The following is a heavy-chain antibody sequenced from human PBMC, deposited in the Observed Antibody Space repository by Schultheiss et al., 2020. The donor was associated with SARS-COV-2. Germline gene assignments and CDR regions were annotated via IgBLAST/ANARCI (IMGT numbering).Heavy chain of an antibody. CDR1: GGSFSGYY. CDR3: ARVRLRSVTDFDY. J-gene: IGHJ4*02. V-gene: IGHV4-34*01. Sequence: SETLSLTCAVYGGSFSGYYWSWIRQPPGKGLEWIGSIYHSGSTYYNPSLKSRVTISVDTSKNQFSLKLSSVTAADTAVYYCARVRLRSVTDFDYWGQGTLVTVSS. CDR2: IYHSGST. D-gene: IGHD4-17*01.